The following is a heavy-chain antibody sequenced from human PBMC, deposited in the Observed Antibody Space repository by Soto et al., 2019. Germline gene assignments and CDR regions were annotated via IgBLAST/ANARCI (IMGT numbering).Heavy chain of an antibody. Sequence: QLQLQESGPGLVKPSETLSLTCTVSGGSISSSSYYWGWIRQPPGKGLEWIGSIYYSGSTYYNPSIKRRVTIYVDTSKTQFSLKRRSVTAADTAVYYCARPRTSCGGDCTGWFDPWGQGTLVTVSS. CDR1: GGSISSSSYY. V-gene: IGHV4-39*01. CDR3: ARPRTSCGGDCTGWFDP. J-gene: IGHJ5*02. D-gene: IGHD2-21*02. CDR2: IYYSGST.